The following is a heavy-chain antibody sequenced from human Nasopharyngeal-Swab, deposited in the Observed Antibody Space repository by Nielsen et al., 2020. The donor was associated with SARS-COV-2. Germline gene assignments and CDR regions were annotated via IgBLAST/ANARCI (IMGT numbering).Heavy chain of an antibody. CDR3: PRDPRGPDY. V-gene: IGHV1-69*01. D-gene: IGHD6-25*01. Sequence: WVRQAPGQGLEWMGGIIPMFGTPNYAETFKGRVTITAEESTRKAFMELSSLTSDDTAVYYCPRDPRGPDYWGQGTLVTVSS. CDR2: IIPMFGTP. J-gene: IGHJ4*02.